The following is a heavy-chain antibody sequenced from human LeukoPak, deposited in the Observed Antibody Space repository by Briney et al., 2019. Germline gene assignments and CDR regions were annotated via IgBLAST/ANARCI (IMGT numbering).Heavy chain of an antibody. Sequence: GGSLRLSCVASGFAFSSYGMHWVRQAPGKGLEWVAVIWYDGSNKYYADSVKGRFTISRDNSKNTLYLQMNSLRAEDTAVYYCARVVGSGLGYFDYWGQGTLVTVSS. CDR3: ARVVGSGLGYFDY. D-gene: IGHD6-19*01. V-gene: IGHV3-33*01. CDR2: IWYDGSNK. CDR1: GFAFSSYG. J-gene: IGHJ4*02.